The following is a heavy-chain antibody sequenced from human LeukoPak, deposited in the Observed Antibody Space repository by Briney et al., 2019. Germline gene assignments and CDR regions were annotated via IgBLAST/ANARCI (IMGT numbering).Heavy chain of an antibody. Sequence: ASVKVSCKASGYTFTGYYMHWVRQAPGKGLEWMGGFDPEDGETIYAQKFQGRVTMTEDTSTDTAYMELSSLRSEDTAVYYCATPWVATNPGNAFDIWGQGTMVTVSS. D-gene: IGHD5-24*01. CDR2: FDPEDGET. J-gene: IGHJ3*02. V-gene: IGHV1-24*01. CDR3: ATPWVATNPGNAFDI. CDR1: GYTFTGYY.